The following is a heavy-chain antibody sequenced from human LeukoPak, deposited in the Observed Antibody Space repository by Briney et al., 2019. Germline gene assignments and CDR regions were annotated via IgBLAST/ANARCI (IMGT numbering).Heavy chain of an antibody. CDR2: IYYSGST. CDR1: GGSISSYY. D-gene: IGHD3-10*01. V-gene: IGHV4-59*01. Sequence: SETLSLTCTVSGGSISSYYWSWIRQPPGKGLEWIGYIYYSGSTNYNPSLKSRVTISGDTSKNQFSLKLSSVTAADTAVYYCARVTMVRGVNPSLDYWGQGTLVTVSS. CDR3: ARVTMVRGVNPSLDY. J-gene: IGHJ4*02.